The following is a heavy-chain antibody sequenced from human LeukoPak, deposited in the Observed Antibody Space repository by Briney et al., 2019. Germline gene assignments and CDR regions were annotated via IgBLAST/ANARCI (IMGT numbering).Heavy chain of an antibody. D-gene: IGHD1-26*01. CDR1: GFTFSGYG. J-gene: IGHJ3*02. Sequence: PGGSLRLSCAASGFTFSGYGMHWVRQAPGKGLEWVAVISYDGSNKYYEDSVKGRFTISRDNSKNTLYLQMNSLRAEDTAVYYCARLGGSYQDAFDIWGQGTMVTVSS. CDR3: ARLGGSYQDAFDI. CDR2: ISYDGSNK. V-gene: IGHV3-30*03.